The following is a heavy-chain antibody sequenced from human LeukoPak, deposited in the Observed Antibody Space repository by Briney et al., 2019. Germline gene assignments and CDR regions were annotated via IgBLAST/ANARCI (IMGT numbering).Heavy chain of an antibody. CDR3: ARVRGGYYGSGSYFDY. J-gene: IGHJ4*02. Sequence: GASVKVSCKASDYTFSSYGISWVRQAPGQGLEWMGWISAYNGNTNYAQKLQGRVTMTTDTSTSTAYMELRSLRSDDTAVYYCARVRGGYYGSGSYFDYWGQGTLVTVSS. V-gene: IGHV1-18*01. CDR1: DYTFSSYG. CDR2: ISAYNGNT. D-gene: IGHD3-10*01.